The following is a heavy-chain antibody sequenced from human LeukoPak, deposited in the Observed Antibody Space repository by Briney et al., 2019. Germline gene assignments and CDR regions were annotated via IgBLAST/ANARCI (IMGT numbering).Heavy chain of an antibody. D-gene: IGHD3-10*01. CDR2: IDSTGST. CDR1: GILVSSNY. J-gene: IGHJ4*02. V-gene: IGHV3-66*01. CDR3: ARGYGSGLGGY. Sequence: GGSLRLSCVASGILVSSNYMSWVRQAPGKGLEWVSFIDSTGSTYYADSVKGRFTISRDNSRNTLYLQMNSLRAEDTAVYYCARGYGSGLGGYWGQGTLVTVSS.